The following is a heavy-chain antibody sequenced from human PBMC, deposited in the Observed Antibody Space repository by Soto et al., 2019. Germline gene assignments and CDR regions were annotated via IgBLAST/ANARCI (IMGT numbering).Heavy chain of an antibody. CDR2: IYYSGST. J-gene: IGHJ6*02. CDR1: GGSISSSSYY. V-gene: IGHV4-39*01. Sequence: SETLSLTCTVSGGSISSSSYYWGWIRQPPGKGLEWIGSIYYSGSTYYNPSLKSRVTISVDTSKNQFSLKPSSVTAADTAVYYCARFEDIVVVPAALHFYYYYGMDVWGQGTTVTVSS. CDR3: ARFEDIVVVPAALHFYYYYGMDV. D-gene: IGHD2-2*01.